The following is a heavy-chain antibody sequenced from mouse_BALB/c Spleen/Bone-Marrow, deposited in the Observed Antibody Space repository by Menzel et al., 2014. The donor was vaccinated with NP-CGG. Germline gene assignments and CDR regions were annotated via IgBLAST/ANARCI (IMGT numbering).Heavy chain of an antibody. J-gene: IGHJ3*01. V-gene: IGHV14-3*02. CDR2: IDPANVNT. D-gene: IGHD1-1*01. Sequence: VQLQQSGAELVKPGASVKLSCTASDFNIKDAYMHWVKQRPEQGLEWIGRIDPANVNTKYDTKFQGKATITADTSSNTAYLLLSSLTSEDTAVYYCAAYYYGRSSFAYWGQGTLVTVSA. CDR1: DFNIKDAY. CDR3: AAYYYGRSSFAY.